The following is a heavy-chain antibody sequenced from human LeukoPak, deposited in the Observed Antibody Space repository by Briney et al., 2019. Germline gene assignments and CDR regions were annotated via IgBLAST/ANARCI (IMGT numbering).Heavy chain of an antibody. CDR1: GYTFTNYY. D-gene: IGHD2-21*02. CDR2: INPSGGST. J-gene: IGHJ6*02. V-gene: IGHV1-46*01. CDR3: ARDLVLTAIYRYSMDV. Sequence: GASVTVSCTASGYTFTNYYMHWVRQAPGQGLEWMGTINPSGGSTSYAQKFQGRVTMTRDTSTSTVYMELSSLRSEDTAVYYCARDLVLTAIYRYSMDVWGQGTTVTVSS.